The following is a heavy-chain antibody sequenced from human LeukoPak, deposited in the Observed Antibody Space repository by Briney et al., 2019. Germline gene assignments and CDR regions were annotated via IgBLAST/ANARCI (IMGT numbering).Heavy chain of an antibody. J-gene: IGHJ5*02. CDR1: GNYW. CDR3: ARDGAPYCSGGTCYLFYWFDP. CDR2: INSDGSWT. D-gene: IGHD2-15*01. V-gene: IGHV3-74*01. Sequence: PGGSLRLSCAASGNYWMHWVRQAPGKGLVWVSHINSDGSWTSYADSVKGRFTISRDNAKNSLYLQMNSLRAEDTAVYYCARDGAPYCSGGTCYLFYWFDPWGQGTLVTVSS.